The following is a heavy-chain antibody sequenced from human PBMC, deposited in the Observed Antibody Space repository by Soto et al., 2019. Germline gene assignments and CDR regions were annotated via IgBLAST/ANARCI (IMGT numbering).Heavy chain of an antibody. J-gene: IGHJ3*02. CDR3: ARLGSFDI. Sequence: QLQLQESGPGLVKPSETLSLTCTVSAGSISSSSYYWGWIRQPPGKGLEWIGSIYYSGSTYYNPSLKSRVSISADTSKNQFSLKLSSVTAADTAVYYCARLGSFDIWGQGTMVTVSS. D-gene: IGHD1-26*01. V-gene: IGHV4-39*01. CDR1: AGSISSSSYY. CDR2: IYYSGST.